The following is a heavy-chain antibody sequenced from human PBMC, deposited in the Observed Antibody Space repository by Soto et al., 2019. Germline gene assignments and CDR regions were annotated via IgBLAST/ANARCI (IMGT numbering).Heavy chain of an antibody. CDR2: ISSSSSYT. J-gene: IGHJ4*02. V-gene: IGHV3-11*06. CDR1: GFTFSDYY. Sequence: GGSLRLSCAASGFTFSDYYMSWIRQAPGKGLEWVSYISSSSSYTNYADSVKGRFTISRDNAKNSLYLQMNSLRAEDTAVYYCARAPVSDWELGFDYWGQGTLVTVSS. D-gene: IGHD1-26*01. CDR3: ARAPVSDWELGFDY.